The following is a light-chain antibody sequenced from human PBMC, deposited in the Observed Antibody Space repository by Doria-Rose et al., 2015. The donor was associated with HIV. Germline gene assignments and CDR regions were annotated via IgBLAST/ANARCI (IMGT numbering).Light chain of an antibody. J-gene: IGKJ3*01. V-gene: IGKV4-1*01. CDR3: QQYYDTPS. CDR2: WAS. Sequence: TQFPESLGMSLGERATLNCKSNQSLLHTSKNYLAGYQQKPGQPPKLLIYWASIRQSGVPARFSGSGSGTDFTLTISSLEAEDVAVYYCQQYYDTPSFGPGTTVDIK. CDR1: QSLLHTSKNY.